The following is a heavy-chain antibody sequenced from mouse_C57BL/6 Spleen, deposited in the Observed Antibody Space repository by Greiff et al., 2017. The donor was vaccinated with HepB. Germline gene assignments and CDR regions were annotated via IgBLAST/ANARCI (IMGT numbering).Heavy chain of an antibody. Sequence: VQLQQSGPELVKPGASVKISCKASGYAFSSSWMNWVKQRPGKGLEWIGRIYPGDGDTNYNGKFKGKATLTADKSSSTAYMQLSSLTSEDSAVYFCARVGGSPYYAMDYWGQGTSVTVSS. V-gene: IGHV1-82*01. CDR2: IYPGDGDT. D-gene: IGHD4-1*01. CDR3: ARVGGSPYYAMDY. CDR1: GYAFSSSW. J-gene: IGHJ4*01.